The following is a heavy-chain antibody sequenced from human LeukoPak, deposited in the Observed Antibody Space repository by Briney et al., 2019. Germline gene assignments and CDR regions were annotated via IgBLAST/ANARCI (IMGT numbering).Heavy chain of an antibody. CDR3: AGGDYHGSESYANY. CDR2: INHRGSI. J-gene: IGHJ4*02. V-gene: IGHV4-34*01. CDR1: GGSFSGSY. D-gene: IGHD3-10*01. Sequence: SETLSLTCAVYGGSFSGSYWGWIRQPPEKGLEWIGEINHRGSISYNPSLKSRVTISLDTSKNQFFLNLGSVTAADTAVYYCAGGDYHGSESYANYWGQGTLVTVSS.